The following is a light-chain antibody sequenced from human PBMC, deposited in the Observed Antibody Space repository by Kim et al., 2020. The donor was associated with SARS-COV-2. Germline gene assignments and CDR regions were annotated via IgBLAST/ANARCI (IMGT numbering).Light chain of an antibody. J-gene: IGLJ3*02. CDR1: SGSIASNY. Sequence: NFMLTQPHSVSESPGKTVTISCTGSSGSIASNYVQWYQQRPGSAPTTVIYEDNQRPSGVPDRFSGSKSGTSASLAISGLQSEDEADYYCAAWDDSLNGRVFGGGTQLTVL. CDR3: AAWDDSLNGRV. V-gene: IGLV6-57*02. CDR2: EDN.